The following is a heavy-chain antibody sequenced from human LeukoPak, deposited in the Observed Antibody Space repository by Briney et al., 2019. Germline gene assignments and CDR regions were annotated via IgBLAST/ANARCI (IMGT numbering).Heavy chain of an antibody. CDR1: GFTFDDYA. V-gene: IGHV3-9*01. D-gene: IGHD3-9*01. Sequence: SGGSLRLSCAASGFTFDDYAVHWVRQAPGKGLEWVSGVSWNSAIMGYADSVKGRFTISRDNAKNSLYLQMNSLKPEDTAIYYCAKGLSLASIDHWGQGTLVTVSS. CDR2: VSWNSAIM. CDR3: AKGLSLASIDH. J-gene: IGHJ4*02.